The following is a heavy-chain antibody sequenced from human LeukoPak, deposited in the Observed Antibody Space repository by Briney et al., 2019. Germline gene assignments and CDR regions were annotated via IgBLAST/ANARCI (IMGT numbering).Heavy chain of an antibody. CDR3: ARDSSADAFDI. J-gene: IGHJ3*02. CDR2: IIPIFGTA. V-gene: IGHV1-69*06. CDR1: GGTFSSYA. Sequence: GASVKVSCKASGGTFSSYAISWVRQAPGQGLEWMGGIIPIFGTANYAQKFQGRVTITAGKSTSTAYMELSSLRSEDTAVYYCARDSSADAFDIWGQGTMVTVSS.